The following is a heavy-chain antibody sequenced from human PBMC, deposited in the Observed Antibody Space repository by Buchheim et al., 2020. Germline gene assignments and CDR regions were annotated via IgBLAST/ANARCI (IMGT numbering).Heavy chain of an antibody. CDR1: GFTFSSYG. V-gene: IGHV3-33*01. Sequence: QVQLVESGGGVVQPGRSLRLSCAASGFTFSSYGMHWVRQAPGKGLEWVAVIWYDGSNKYYADSVKGRFTISRDNSKNTLYLQMNSLRAEDTAVYYCAREGGRCSGGSCWTRDYYYGMDVWGQGTT. D-gene: IGHD2-15*01. CDR3: AREGGRCSGGSCWTRDYYYGMDV. CDR2: IWYDGSNK. J-gene: IGHJ6*02.